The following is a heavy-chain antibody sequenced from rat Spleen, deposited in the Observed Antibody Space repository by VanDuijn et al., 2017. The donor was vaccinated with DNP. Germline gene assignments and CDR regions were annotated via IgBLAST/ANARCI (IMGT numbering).Heavy chain of an antibody. CDR1: GFSLTNYG. Sequence: QVQLKESGPGLVQPSQTLSLTCTVSGFSLTNYGVSWVRQPPGKGLEWIAAISSGGNTYYNSALKSRLSISRDTSKSQVFLKMNSLQTEDTAMFFCARHYYSSPVGHWGQGVMVTVSS. CDR2: ISSGGNT. V-gene: IGHV2S12*01. D-gene: IGHD1-2*01. CDR3: ARHYYSSPVGH. J-gene: IGHJ2*01.